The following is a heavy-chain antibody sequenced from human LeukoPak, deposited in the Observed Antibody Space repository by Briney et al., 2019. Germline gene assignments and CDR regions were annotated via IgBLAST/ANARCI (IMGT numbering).Heavy chain of an antibody. D-gene: IGHD4-23*01. J-gene: IGHJ4*02. CDR3: AKDRGGNSRAFDY. CDR2: ISGSGGST. V-gene: IGHV3-23*01. Sequence: PGGSLRLSCAASGFTFSSYAMSWVRQAPGKGLEWGSAISGSGGSTYYADSVKGRFTISRDNSKNTLYLQMNSLRAEHTAVYYCAKDRGGNSRAFDYWGQGTLVTVSS. CDR1: GFTFSSYA.